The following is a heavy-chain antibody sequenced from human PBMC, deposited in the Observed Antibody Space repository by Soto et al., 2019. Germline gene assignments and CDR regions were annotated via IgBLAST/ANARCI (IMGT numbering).Heavy chain of an antibody. D-gene: IGHD2-15*01. J-gene: IGHJ3*02. CDR1: GFTFSSYA. CDR2: ISASGGST. CDR3: ARGGYCSGGSCYSFHTFDI. V-gene: IGHV3-23*01. Sequence: EVQLLESGGGLVQPGGSLRLSCAASGFTFSSYAMSWVRQAPGKGLEWVSTISASGGSTYCADSVKCRFTISRDNSKNTLPLQMNSLRAEDTAVYFCARGGYCSGGSCYSFHTFDIWGQGTMVTVSS.